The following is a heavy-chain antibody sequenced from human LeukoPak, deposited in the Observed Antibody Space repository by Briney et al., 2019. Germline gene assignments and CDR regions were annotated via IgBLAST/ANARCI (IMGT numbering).Heavy chain of an antibody. CDR3: AGHVSAAAGGR. D-gene: IGHD6-13*01. J-gene: IGHJ4*02. V-gene: IGHV4-30-2*01. CDR1: GGSLSSGGYY. CDR2: IYHSGST. Sequence: SETLSLTCTVSGGSLSSGGYYWSWIRQPPGKGLEWIGYIYHSGSTYYNPSLKSRVTISVDTSKNQFSLKLNSMTAADTAVYYCAGHVSAAAGGRWGQGTLVTVSS.